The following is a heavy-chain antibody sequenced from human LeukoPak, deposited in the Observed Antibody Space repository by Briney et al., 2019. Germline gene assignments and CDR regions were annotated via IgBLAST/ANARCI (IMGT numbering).Heavy chain of an antibody. J-gene: IGHJ3*02. Sequence: PGGSLRLSCVASGFTFDDYAMYWVRQAPGKGLEWVSGISWNSGSIGYADSVKGRFTISRDNAKNSLYLQMNSLRAEDMALYYCAKGTDYSVTTGAFDIWGQGTMVTVSS. CDR2: ISWNSGSI. V-gene: IGHV3-9*03. D-gene: IGHD4-11*01. CDR3: AKGTDYSVTTGAFDI. CDR1: GFTFDDYA.